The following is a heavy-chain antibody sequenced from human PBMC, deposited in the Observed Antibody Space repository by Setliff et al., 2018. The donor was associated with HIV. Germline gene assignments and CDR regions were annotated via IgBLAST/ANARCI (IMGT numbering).Heavy chain of an antibody. CDR1: GYTFSNYD. D-gene: IGHD2-21*02. CDR3: ARQAYCAGDCYSPFDY. CDR2: MNPSDGVT. Sequence: ASVKVSCKPSGYTFSNYDINWVRQAAGQGLEWMGWMNPSDGVTTLAQKFQDRVTLTRDTSTSTVHMDLSSLRSDDTAIFYCARQAYCAGDCYSPFDYWGQGALITVSS. V-gene: IGHV1-46*01. J-gene: IGHJ4*02.